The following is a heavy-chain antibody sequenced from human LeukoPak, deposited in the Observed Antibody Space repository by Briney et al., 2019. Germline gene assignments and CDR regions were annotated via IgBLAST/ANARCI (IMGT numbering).Heavy chain of an antibody. CDR1: GYTFTSYG. J-gene: IGHJ4*02. CDR2: INPNSGGT. CDR3: AREGVDWNHSVYYFDY. D-gene: IGHD1-1*01. Sequence: ASVKVSCKASGYTFTSYGISWVRQAPGQGLEWMGWINPNSGGTNYAQKFQGRVTMTRDTSISTAYMELSRLRSDDTAVYYCAREGVDWNHSVYYFDYWGQGTLVTVSS. V-gene: IGHV1-2*02.